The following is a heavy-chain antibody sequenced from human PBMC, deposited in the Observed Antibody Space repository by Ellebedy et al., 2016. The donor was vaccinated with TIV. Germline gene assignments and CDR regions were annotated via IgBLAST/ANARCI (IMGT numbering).Heavy chain of an antibody. J-gene: IGHJ5*02. D-gene: IGHD3-3*01. CDR1: GYTFTSYY. V-gene: IGHV1-46*01. CDR2: INPSDGST. Sequence: AASVKVSCKASGYTFTSYYMHWVRQAPRQGLEWMGMINPSDGSTSYAQKFQGRVTMTRDTSTSTIYMELGSLRAEDTAGYYCARGGPMIFGVGIVYNWFDPWGQGTLVTVSS. CDR3: ARGGPMIFGVGIVYNWFDP.